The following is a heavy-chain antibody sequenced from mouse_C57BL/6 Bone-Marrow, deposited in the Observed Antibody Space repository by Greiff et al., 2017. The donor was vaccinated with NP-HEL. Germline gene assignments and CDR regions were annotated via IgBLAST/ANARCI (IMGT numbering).Heavy chain of an antibody. V-gene: IGHV3-1*01. J-gene: IGHJ4*01. CDR1: GYSITSGYD. Sequence: EVQVVESGPGMVKPSQSLSLTCTVTGYSITSGYDWHWIRHFPGNKLEWMGYISYSGSTNYNPSLKSRISITHDTSKNHFFLKLNSVTTEDTATYYCARDYYGEGAMDYWGQGTSVTVSS. CDR2: ISYSGST. CDR3: ARDYYGEGAMDY. D-gene: IGHD1-1*01.